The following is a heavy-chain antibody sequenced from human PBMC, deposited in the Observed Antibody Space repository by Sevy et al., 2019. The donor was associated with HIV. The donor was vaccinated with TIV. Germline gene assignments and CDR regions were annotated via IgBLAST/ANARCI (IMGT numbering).Heavy chain of an antibody. D-gene: IGHD3-22*01. V-gene: IGHV3-23*01. CDR1: GFTFSSYT. CDR3: AKGVTMIVVVDAFDI. J-gene: IGHJ3*02. Sequence: GGSLRLSCAASGFTFSSYTVNWVRQAPGKGLEWVSGISGSDDRTYYADSVKGRFTISRDNSKNTLSLQMNSLRADDTTVYYCAKGVTMIVVVDAFDIWGHGTMVTVSS. CDR2: ISGSDDRT.